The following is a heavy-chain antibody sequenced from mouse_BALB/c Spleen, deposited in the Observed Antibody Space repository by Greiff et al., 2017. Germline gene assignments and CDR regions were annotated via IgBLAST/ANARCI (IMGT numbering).Heavy chain of an antibody. Sequence: QVQLQQPGAELVRPGASVKLSCKASGYTFTSYWINWVKQRPGQGLEWIGNIYPSDSYTNYNQKFKDKATLTVDKSSSTAYMQLSSPTSEDSAVYYCTRWGYYCSDFDYWGQGTTLTVSS. V-gene: IGHV1-69*02. CDR3: TRWGYYCSDFDY. D-gene: IGHD1-1*01. CDR2: IYPSDSYT. J-gene: IGHJ2*01. CDR1: GYTFTSYW.